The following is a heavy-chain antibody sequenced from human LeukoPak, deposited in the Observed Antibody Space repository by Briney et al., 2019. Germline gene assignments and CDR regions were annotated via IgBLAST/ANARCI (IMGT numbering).Heavy chain of an antibody. Sequence: GRSLRLSCAASGFTFSSYATDCVCQAPGKGLEWVAVMSYDGTNEYYADSLKGRFTISRDNSKNSLYLQMNSLRLEDRAVYYGAKGHGSSWSFIDDWGQGTLVTVSS. D-gene: IGHD6-6*01. CDR2: MSYDGTNE. V-gene: IGHV3-30-3*02. J-gene: IGHJ4*02. CDR1: GFTFSSYA. CDR3: AKGHGSSWSFIDD.